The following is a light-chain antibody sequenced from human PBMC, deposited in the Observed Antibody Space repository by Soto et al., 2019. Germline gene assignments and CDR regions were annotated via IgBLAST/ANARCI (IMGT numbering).Light chain of an antibody. J-gene: IGKJ1*01. CDR1: QSVASN. V-gene: IGKV3-15*01. Sequence: EIVMTQSPATLSVSPGDRATLSCRASQSVASNFAWYQQKPGQGPRLLIYGASTRATGVPARFSGSGSGTDFTLTISSLQSEDFAVYYCQQYNNWPPWTFGQGTKVEIK. CDR2: GAS. CDR3: QQYNNWPPWT.